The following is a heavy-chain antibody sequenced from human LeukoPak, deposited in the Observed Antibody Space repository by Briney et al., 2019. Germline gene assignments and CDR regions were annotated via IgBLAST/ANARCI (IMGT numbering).Heavy chain of an antibody. CDR1: GYTFTGYY. CDR2: INPNSGGT. CDR3: AIDSSGYYYLDY. Sequence: ALVKVSCKASGYTFTGYYLHWVRQAPGQGLEWMGWINPNSGGTNYAQKFQGRVTMTRDTSISTAYMELSRLRSDDTAVYYCAIDSSGYYYLDYWGQVTLVTVSS. D-gene: IGHD3-22*01. J-gene: IGHJ4*02. V-gene: IGHV1-2*02.